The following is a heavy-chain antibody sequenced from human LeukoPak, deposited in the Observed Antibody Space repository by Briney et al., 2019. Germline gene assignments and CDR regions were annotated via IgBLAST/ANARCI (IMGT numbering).Heavy chain of an antibody. CDR3: ARDPTAYGSGGYYFDY. D-gene: IGHD2-15*01. V-gene: IGHV3-33*01. Sequence: GGSLRLSCAASGFIFSNYGMHWVRQAPGKRLEWVAVIWNDGSETFHADSVKGRFRIARDNSKNTLYLQMNSLRAEDTAVYYCARDPTAYGSGGYYFDYWGQGTLVTVSS. CDR1: GFIFSNYG. J-gene: IGHJ4*02. CDR2: IWNDGSET.